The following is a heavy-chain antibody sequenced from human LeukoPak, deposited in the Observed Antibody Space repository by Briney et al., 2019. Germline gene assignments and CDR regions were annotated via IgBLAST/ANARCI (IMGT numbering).Heavy chain of an antibody. CDR3: ARGAYCGGDCPLPLSLY. D-gene: IGHD2-21*01. CDR2: INSDGSST. Sequence: GGSLRLSCAASGFTFDDYGMSWVRQAPGKGLVWVSRINSDGSSTTYADSVKGRFTISRDNAKNTLYLQMNSLRPEDTAVYYCARGAYCGGDCPLPLSLYWGQGTLVTVSS. V-gene: IGHV3-74*01. J-gene: IGHJ4*02. CDR1: GFTFDDYG.